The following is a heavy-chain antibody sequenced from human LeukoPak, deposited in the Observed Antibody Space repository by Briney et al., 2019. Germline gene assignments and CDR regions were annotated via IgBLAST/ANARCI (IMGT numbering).Heavy chain of an antibody. CDR3: AKECGRVGTSCSFDY. V-gene: IGHV3-30*18. D-gene: IGHD2-2*01. CDR2: ISYDGSNK. Sequence: GGSLRLSCAASGFTFYSYWMHWVRQAPGKGLEWVAVISYDGSNKYYADSVKGRFTISRDNSKNTLYLQMNSLRAEDTAVYYCAKECGRVGTSCSFDYWGQGTLVTVSS. CDR1: GFTFYSYW. J-gene: IGHJ4*02.